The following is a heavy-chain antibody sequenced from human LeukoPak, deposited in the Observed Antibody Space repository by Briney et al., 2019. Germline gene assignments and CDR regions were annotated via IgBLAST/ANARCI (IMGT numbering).Heavy chain of an antibody. CDR3: ARASYSSGWYYFDY. D-gene: IGHD6-19*01. CDR2: IKQDGSEK. J-gene: IGHJ4*02. V-gene: IGHV3-7*04. Sequence: RGSLRLSCAASGFTFSSYWMSWVRQAPGKGLEWVANIKQDGSEKYYVDSVKGRFTISRDNAKNSLYLQMNSLRAEDTAVYYCARASYSSGWYYFDYWGQGTLVTVSS. CDR1: GFTFSSYW.